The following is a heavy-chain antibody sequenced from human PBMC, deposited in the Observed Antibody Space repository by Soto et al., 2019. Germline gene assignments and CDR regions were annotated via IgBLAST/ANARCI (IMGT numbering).Heavy chain of an antibody. J-gene: IGHJ6*02. D-gene: IGHD3-9*01. CDR2: IYYSGST. CDR3: ARVDIWTVYGCMAV. Sequence: VAEGSSGVRRRYLRWKSKTPGKCLEWIGYIYYSGSTYYSPSLKSRVTISVDTSKNQFSLKLNSVTAADTAVYYCARVDIWTVYGCMAVWGQRTTV. CDR1: EGSSGVRRRY. V-gene: IGHV4-30-4*01.